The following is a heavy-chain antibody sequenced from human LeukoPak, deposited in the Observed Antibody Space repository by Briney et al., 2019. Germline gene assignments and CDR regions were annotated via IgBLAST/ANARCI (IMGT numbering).Heavy chain of an antibody. D-gene: IGHD5-18*01. CDR1: GFSVTSKY. Sequence: PGGSLRLSCAASGFSVTSKYINWVRQAPGKGLEWVLVVESGGDTSYANSVKGRFTVSRDIFQNTLYLQMSSLRGDDTAMYYCAKDLRRGYSYGLDYWGQGTLVTVSP. V-gene: IGHV3-53*01. CDR2: VESGGDT. J-gene: IGHJ4*02. CDR3: AKDLRRGYSYGLDY.